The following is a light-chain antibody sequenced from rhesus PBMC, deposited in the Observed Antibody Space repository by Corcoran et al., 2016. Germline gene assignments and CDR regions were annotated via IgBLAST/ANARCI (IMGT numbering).Light chain of an antibody. CDR2: GAS. J-gene: IGKJ4*01. CDR3: QQYSDWPT. V-gene: IGKV3-42*03. Sequence: EIVMTQSPATLSLSPGERATLSCRASQSVSSSLAWYQQKPGQAPRLLIYGASSRATGIPDSFSGSGSGTEFTLTVSSLEPEDFAVYYCQQYSDWPTFGGGTKVEIK. CDR1: QSVSSS.